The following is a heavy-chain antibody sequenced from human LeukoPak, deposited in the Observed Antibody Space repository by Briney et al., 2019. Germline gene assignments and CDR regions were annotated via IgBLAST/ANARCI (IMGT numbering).Heavy chain of an antibody. CDR3: ARGGTRTVTTL. V-gene: IGHV4-59*01. D-gene: IGHD4-17*01. CDR1: GGSISTYY. J-gene: IGHJ4*02. CDR2: IYYSGST. Sequence: SSETLSLTCTVSGGSISTYYWSWIRQPPGKGLEWIGYIYYSGSTNYNPSLKSRVTISVDTSNNQFSLKLSSVTAADTAIYYCARGGTRTVTTLWGQGTLFTVSS.